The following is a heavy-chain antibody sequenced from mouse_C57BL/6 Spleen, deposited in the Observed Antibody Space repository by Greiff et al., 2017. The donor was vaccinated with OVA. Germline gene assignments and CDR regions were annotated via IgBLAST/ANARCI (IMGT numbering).Heavy chain of an antibody. CDR2: ISDGGSYT. CDR1: GFTFSSYA. J-gene: IGHJ4*01. Sequence: EVQRVESGGGLVKPGGSLKLSCAASGFTFSSYAMSWVRQTPEKRLEWVATISDGGSYTYYPDNVKGRFTISRDNAKNNLYLQMSHLKSEDTAMYYCARGYDYDGDAMDYWGQGTSVTVSS. V-gene: IGHV5-4*01. D-gene: IGHD2-4*01. CDR3: ARGYDYDGDAMDY.